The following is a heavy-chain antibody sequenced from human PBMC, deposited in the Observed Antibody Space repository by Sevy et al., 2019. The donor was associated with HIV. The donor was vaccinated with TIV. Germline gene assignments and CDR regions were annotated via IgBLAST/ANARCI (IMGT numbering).Heavy chain of an antibody. CDR1: GDSINNGNHW. J-gene: IGHJ6*02. D-gene: IGHD2-8*02. V-gene: IGHV4-61*02. CDR2: IYRSGRS. Sequence: SETLSLTCTVSGDSINNGNHWWSWVRQPAGKGLEWIGRIYRSGRSIMYNPSLERLVTISVDTSKNQFSLKVTSVIAADTAIYYCARDGIRRDYWHGLDVWGQGTTVTVSS. CDR3: ARDGIRRDYWHGLDV.